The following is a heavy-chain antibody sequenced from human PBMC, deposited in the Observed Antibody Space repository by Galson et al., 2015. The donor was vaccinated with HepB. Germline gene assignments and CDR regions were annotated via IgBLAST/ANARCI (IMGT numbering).Heavy chain of an antibody. Sequence: SVKVSCKASGYTFTSYYMHWVRQAPGQGLEWMGIINPSGGSTSYAQKFQGRVTMTRDASTSTVYMELSSLRSEDTAVYYCARAGIAAAGPDYWGQGTLVTVSS. D-gene: IGHD6-13*01. CDR3: ARAGIAAAGPDY. J-gene: IGHJ4*02. CDR1: GYTFTSYY. V-gene: IGHV1-46*01. CDR2: INPSGGST.